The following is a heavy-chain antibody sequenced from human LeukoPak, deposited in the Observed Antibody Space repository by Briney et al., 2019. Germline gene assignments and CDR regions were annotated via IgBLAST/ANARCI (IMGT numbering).Heavy chain of an antibody. CDR3: AIDLLYGDYATNFDY. CDR2: FDPEDGET. J-gene: IGHJ4*02. Sequence: ASVKVSCKVSGYTLTELSMHWVRQAPGKGLEWMGGFDPEDGETIYAQKFQGRVTMTEDTSTDTAYMELSSLRSEDTAVYYCAIDLLYGDYATNFDYWGQGTLVTVSS. V-gene: IGHV1-24*01. D-gene: IGHD4-17*01. CDR1: GYTLTELS.